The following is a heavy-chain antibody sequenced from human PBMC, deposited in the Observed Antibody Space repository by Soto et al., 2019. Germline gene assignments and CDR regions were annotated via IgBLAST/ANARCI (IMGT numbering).Heavy chain of an antibody. D-gene: IGHD7-27*01. CDR1: GFTVTNND. CDR3: ARAKTPLSMNRGTSGAFDL. Sequence: EVQLVESGGGLIQPGGSLRLSCAASGFTVTNNDMSWVRPAPGKGLEWVSVIYSGGSTYYTDSVEGRFPISRDNSKSTLSLQMNSLRAEDTAVYSCARAKTPLSMNRGTSGAFDLLGPGTMVTVSS. J-gene: IGHJ3*01. CDR2: IYSGGST. V-gene: IGHV3-53*01.